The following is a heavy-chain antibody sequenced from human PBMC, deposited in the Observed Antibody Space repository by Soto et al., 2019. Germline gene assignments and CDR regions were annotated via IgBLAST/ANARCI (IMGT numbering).Heavy chain of an antibody. Sequence: GGSLRLSCAASGFTFSSYAMHWVRQAPGKGLEWVAVISYDGSNKYYADSVKGRFTISRDNSKNTLYLQMNSLRAEDRVVYYCAGEYSTGCYDAFDIWAQGTLVTVPS. CDR2: ISYDGSNK. CDR3: AGEYSTGCYDAFDI. V-gene: IGHV3-30-3*01. CDR1: GFTFSSYA. D-gene: IGHD6-25*01. J-gene: IGHJ3*02.